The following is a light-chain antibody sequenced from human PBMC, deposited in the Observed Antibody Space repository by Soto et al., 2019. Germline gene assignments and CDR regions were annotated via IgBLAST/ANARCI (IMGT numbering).Light chain of an antibody. J-gene: IGKJ4*01. Sequence: EIVMTQYPATLSVSPGERATLSCRASQTVSNNLSWYQQKPGQAPRLLFYSSSTRATGVPARFSGSLSWTDFTLTISSLQSEDFAVYYCQQYNSWPLTFGGGTKVETK. V-gene: IGKV3-15*01. CDR1: QTVSNN. CDR3: QQYNSWPLT. CDR2: SSS.